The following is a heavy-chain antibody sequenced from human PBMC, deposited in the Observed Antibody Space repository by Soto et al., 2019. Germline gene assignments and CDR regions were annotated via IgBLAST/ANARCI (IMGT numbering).Heavy chain of an antibody. V-gene: IGHV3-23*01. CDR1: GFTFSSYA. CDR2: ISGSGGST. CDR3: AKDLKYYGSGSSLDY. D-gene: IGHD3-10*01. J-gene: IGHJ4*02. Sequence: VGSLRLSCAASGFTFSSYAMSWVRQAPGKGLEWVSAISGSGGSTYYADSVKGRFTISRDNSKNTLYLQMNSLRAEDTAVYYCAKDLKYYGSGSSLDYWGQGTLVTVSS.